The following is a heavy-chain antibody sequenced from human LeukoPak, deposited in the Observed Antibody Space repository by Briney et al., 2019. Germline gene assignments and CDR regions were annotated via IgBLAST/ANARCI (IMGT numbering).Heavy chain of an antibody. CDR1: GFTFSTSW. Sequence: GGSLRLSCVASGFTFSTSWVTWVRQAPGKGLEWVANIDKHGSGKYYVDSLKGRFAISRDYASNSVFLQMDSLRAEDTSVYYCARDAGWGYYDLWGQGTPVTVSS. J-gene: IGHJ4*02. CDR3: ARDAGWGYYDL. V-gene: IGHV3-7*01. CDR2: IDKHGSGK. D-gene: IGHD1-26*01.